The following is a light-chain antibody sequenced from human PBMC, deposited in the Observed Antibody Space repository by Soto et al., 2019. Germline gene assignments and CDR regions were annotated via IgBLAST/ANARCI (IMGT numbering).Light chain of an antibody. Sequence: EIVMTQSPATLYVSPGERATLSCGASQSVSSNLAWYQQKPGQAPRLLIYGASTRATGIPARFSGSGSGTEFTLTISSLQSEDFAVYYCQQYNNWPPAYTFGQGTKLEIK. CDR1: QSVSSN. CDR3: QQYNNWPPAYT. CDR2: GAS. J-gene: IGKJ2*01. V-gene: IGKV3-15*01.